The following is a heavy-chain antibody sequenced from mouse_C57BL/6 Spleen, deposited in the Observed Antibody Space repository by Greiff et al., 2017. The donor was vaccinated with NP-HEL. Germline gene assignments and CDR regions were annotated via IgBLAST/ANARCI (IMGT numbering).Heavy chain of an antibody. J-gene: IGHJ4*01. CDR1: GFTFSNYW. CDR3: TGPPYYYGSSPYAMDY. V-gene: IGHV6-3*01. D-gene: IGHD1-1*01. Sequence: EVKLMESGGGLVQPGGSMKLSCVASGFTFSNYWMNWVRQSPEKGLEWVAQIRLKSDNYATHYAESVKGRFTISRDDSKSSVYLQMNNVRAEDTGIYYCTGPPYYYGSSPYAMDYWGQGTSVTVSS. CDR2: IRLKSDNYAT.